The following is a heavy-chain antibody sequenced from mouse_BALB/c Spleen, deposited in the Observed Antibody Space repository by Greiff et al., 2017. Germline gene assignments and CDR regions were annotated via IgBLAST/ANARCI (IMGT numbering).Heavy chain of an antibody. J-gene: IGHJ1*01. CDR2: IYPGNGDT. V-gene: IGHV1-12*01. CDR1: GYTFTSYW. CDR3: ARGYGRYFDV. D-gene: IGHD1-2*01. Sequence: QVQLQQSGAELAKPGASVKMSCKASGYTFTSYWMHWVKQTPGQGLEWIGAIYPGNGDTSYNQKFKGKATLTADKSSSTAYMQLSSLTSEDSAVYYCARGYGRYFDVWGAGTTVTVSS.